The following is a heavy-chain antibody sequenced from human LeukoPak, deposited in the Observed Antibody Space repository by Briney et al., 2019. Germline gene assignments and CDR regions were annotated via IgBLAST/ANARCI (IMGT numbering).Heavy chain of an antibody. D-gene: IGHD3-22*01. V-gene: IGHV1-2*02. CDR1: GYTFTGYY. Sequence: ASVNVSCKASGYTFTGYYMHWVRQAPGQGLEWMGWINPNSGGTNYAQKFQGRVTMTRDTSISTAYMELSRLRSDDTAVYYCARVLGLVYYENAFDIWGQGTMVTVSS. CDR3: ARVLGLVYYENAFDI. CDR2: INPNSGGT. J-gene: IGHJ3*02.